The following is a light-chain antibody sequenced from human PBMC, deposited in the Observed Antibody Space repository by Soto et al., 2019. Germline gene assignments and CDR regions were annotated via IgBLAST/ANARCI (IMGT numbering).Light chain of an antibody. V-gene: IGKV3-11*01. J-gene: IGKJ1*01. Sequence: EIVLTQSPATLSLSPGERATLSCRASQSVSGYLAWYQQKPGQAPRLLIYDGSHRATGIPARFSGSGSGTDFTLTISGLEPEDFAVYYCQQFGSSLPWTFGQGTKVDIK. CDR3: QQFGSSLPWT. CDR2: DGS. CDR1: QSVSGY.